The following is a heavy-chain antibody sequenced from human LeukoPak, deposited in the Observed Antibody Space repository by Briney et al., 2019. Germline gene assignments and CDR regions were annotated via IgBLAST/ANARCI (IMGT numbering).Heavy chain of an antibody. CDR3: ARDQNQLWFGELLFDY. Sequence: GGSLRLSCAASGFTFSSYSMNWVRQAPGKGLEWVSSISSSSSYIYYADSVKGRFTISRDNAKNSLYLQMNSLRAEDTAVYYCARDQNQLWFGELLFDYWGREPWSPSPQ. D-gene: IGHD3-10*01. CDR2: ISSSSSYI. J-gene: IGHJ4*02. CDR1: GFTFSSYS. V-gene: IGHV3-21*01.